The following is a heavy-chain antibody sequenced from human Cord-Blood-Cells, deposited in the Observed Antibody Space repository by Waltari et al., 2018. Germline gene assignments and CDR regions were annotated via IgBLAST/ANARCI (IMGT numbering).Heavy chain of an antibody. CDR3: ARDTPLYYDSSGYDY. CDR1: GGTFSSHA. CDR2: IIPIFGTA. D-gene: IGHD3-22*01. J-gene: IGHJ4*02. Sequence: QVQLVQSGAEVKKPGSSVKVSCKASGGTFSSHAISWVRQAPGQGLEWMGGIIPIFGTANYAQKFQGRVTITADESTSTAYMELSSLRSEDTAVYYCARDTPLYYDSSGYDYWGQGTLVTVSS. V-gene: IGHV1-69*01.